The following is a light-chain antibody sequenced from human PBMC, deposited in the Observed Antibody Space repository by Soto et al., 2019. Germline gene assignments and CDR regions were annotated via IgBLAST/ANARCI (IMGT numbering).Light chain of an antibody. J-gene: IGLJ2*01. CDR3: AAWDDSLRGVV. CDR1: SSNIGSNY. Sequence: QSVLTQPPSASGTPGQRVTSSCSGSSSNIGSNYVYWYQQLPGTAPKLLIYRNNQRPSGVPDRFSGSKSGTSASLAISGLRSEDEDDYYCAAWDDSLRGVVFGGGTKVTVL. V-gene: IGLV1-47*01. CDR2: RNN.